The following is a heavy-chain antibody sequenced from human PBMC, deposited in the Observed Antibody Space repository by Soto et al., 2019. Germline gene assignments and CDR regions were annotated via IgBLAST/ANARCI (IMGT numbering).Heavy chain of an antibody. D-gene: IGHD4-17*01. CDR3: ARAPVAHGEPNYYMDV. J-gene: IGHJ6*03. CDR1: GYTFTSYG. CDR2: ISAYNGNT. V-gene: IGHV1-18*01. Sequence: ASVKVSCKASGYTFTSYGISWVRQAPGQGLEWMGWISAYNGNTNYAQKLQGRVTMTTDTSTSTAYMELRSLRSDDTAVYYCARAPVAHGEPNYYMDVWGKGTTVTVSS.